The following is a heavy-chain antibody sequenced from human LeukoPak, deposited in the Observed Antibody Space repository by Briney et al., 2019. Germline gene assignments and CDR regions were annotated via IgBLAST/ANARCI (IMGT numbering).Heavy chain of an antibody. Sequence: SETLSLTCTVSGGSISSYYWSWIRQPPGKGLEWIGYIYYSGSTNYNPTLKSRVTISVDTSKNQFSLKLSSVTAADTAVYYCARGSGSPSFRFDYWGQGTLVTVSS. J-gene: IGHJ4*02. CDR3: ARGSGSPSFRFDY. D-gene: IGHD3-10*01. CDR1: GGSISSYY. CDR2: IYYSGST. V-gene: IGHV4-59*01.